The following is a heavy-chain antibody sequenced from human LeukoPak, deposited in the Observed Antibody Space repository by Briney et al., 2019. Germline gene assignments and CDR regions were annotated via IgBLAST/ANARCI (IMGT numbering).Heavy chain of an antibody. CDR2: INHSGST. CDR3: ARVRGGTGGYYSLDY. V-gene: IGHV4-34*01. Sequence: SETLSLTCAVYGGSFSGYYWSWIRQPPGKGLEWIGEINHSGSTNYNPSLKSRVTISVDTSKNQFSLKLSSVTAADTAVYYCARVRGGTGGYYSLDYWGQGTLVTVSS. J-gene: IGHJ4*02. D-gene: IGHD3-22*01. CDR1: GGSFSGYY.